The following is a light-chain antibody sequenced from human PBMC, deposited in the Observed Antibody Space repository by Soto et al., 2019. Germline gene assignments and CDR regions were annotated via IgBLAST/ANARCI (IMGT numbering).Light chain of an antibody. V-gene: IGKV3D-15*01. CDR3: QQYKSWPIT. CDR2: GAS. Sequence: EIVMTQSPATLSVSPGESATLTCRASQSINRDLVWYVQKPGQAPRRVVYGASTWATGVPPRFTGSGSGTEFTLTISGLQSEDFAVYYCQQYKSWPITFGQGTRLENK. J-gene: IGKJ5*01. CDR1: QSINRD.